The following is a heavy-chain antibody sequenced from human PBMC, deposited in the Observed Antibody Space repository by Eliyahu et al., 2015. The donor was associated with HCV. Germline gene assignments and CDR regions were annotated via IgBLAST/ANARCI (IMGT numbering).Heavy chain of an antibody. CDR2: INHSGST. J-gene: IGHJ4*02. CDR3: ARGALDFWSGYYVDY. V-gene: IGHV4-34*01. Sequence: QVQLQQWGAGLLKPSETLSLTCAVYXXSFXGYYWXWIRQPPGKGLEWIGEINHSGSTNYNPSLKSRVTISVDTSKNQFSLKLSSVTAADTAVYYCARGALDFWSGYYVDYWGQGTLVTVSS. CDR1: XXSFXGYY. D-gene: IGHD3-3*01.